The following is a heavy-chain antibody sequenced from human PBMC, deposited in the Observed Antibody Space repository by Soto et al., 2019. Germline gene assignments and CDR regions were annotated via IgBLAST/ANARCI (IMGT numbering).Heavy chain of an antibody. CDR2: ISGSNGNT. CDR3: ARTVMGCSSTTCYTNYFDY. CDR1: GYTFMNYG. D-gene: IGHD2-2*02. V-gene: IGHV1-18*04. Sequence: QVQLVQSGDEVKKPAASVKVSCKTSGYTFMNYGINWLRQAPGQGLEWMGWISGSNGNTNYAQMFQGRITMTTDTSTSTAYMELGSLRSDDTAVYYCARTVMGCSSTTCYTNYFDYWGQGTLVTFSS. J-gene: IGHJ4*02.